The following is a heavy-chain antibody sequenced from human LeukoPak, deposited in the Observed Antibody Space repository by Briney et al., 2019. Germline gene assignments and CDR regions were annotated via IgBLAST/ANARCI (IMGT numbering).Heavy chain of an antibody. V-gene: IGHV4-59*01. D-gene: IGHD3-9*01. J-gene: IGHJ6*04. CDR3: ARGAILTGTSL. CDR2: IYYGGSP. Sequence: SETLSLTCTVSGGYISSYYWSWIRQPPGKGLEWIGYIYYGGSPKYNPSPKSRVTISLDTSKSQFSLNLTSVTAADTAMYYCARGAILTGTSLWGKGTTATISS. CDR1: GGYISSYY.